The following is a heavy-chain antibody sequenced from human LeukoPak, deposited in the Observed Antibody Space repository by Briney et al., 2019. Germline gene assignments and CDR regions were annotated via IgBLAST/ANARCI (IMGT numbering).Heavy chain of an antibody. Sequence: GGSLRLSCAASGFTFTNFAMNWVRQAPGKARECGSGVSGSGGRTYYAESVKGRFTISRDNSKNTLYLQMNSLRAEDTALYYCAKDLWSSPDSTNDYWGQGTLVTVSS. CDR1: GFTFTNFA. CDR2: VSGSGGRT. V-gene: IGHV3-23*01. D-gene: IGHD2-2*01. CDR3: AKDLWSSPDSTNDY. J-gene: IGHJ4*02.